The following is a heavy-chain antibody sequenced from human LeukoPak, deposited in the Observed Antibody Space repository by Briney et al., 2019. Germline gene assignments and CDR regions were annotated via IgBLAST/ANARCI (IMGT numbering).Heavy chain of an antibody. V-gene: IGHV3-23*01. D-gene: IGHD6-19*01. CDR3: AKGEQWLVRGYFDY. Sequence: PGGSLRLSCAASGFTFSSYGMSWVRQAPGKGLEWVSAISGSGGSTYYADSVKGRLTISRDNSKNTLYLQMNSLRAEDTAVYYCAKGEQWLVRGYFDYWGQGTLVTVSS. CDR2: ISGSGGST. CDR1: GFTFSSYG. J-gene: IGHJ4*02.